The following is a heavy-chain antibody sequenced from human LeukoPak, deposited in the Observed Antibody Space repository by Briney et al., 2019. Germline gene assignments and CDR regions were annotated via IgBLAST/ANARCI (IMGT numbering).Heavy chain of an antibody. D-gene: IGHD5-12*01. CDR3: AAHSGYDYSDY. CDR1: GFTVSSNY. Sequence: PGGSLRLSCAASGFTVSSNYMSWVRQAPGKGLEWVSVIYSGGSTYYADSVKGRFTISRDNSKNTLYLQMNSLRAEDTAVYYCAAHSGYDYSDYWGQGTLATVSS. V-gene: IGHV3-66*02. CDR2: IYSGGST. J-gene: IGHJ4*02.